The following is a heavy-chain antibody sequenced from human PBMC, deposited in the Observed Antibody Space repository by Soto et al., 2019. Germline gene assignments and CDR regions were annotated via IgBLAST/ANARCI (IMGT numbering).Heavy chain of an antibody. CDR2: IYWDDDK. CDR1: GFSLSTSGVG. V-gene: IGHV2-5*02. J-gene: IGHJ4*02. Sequence: ESGPTLVNPTQTLTLTCTFSGFSLSTSGVGVGWIRQPPGKALEWLALIYWDDDKRYSPSLKSRLTITKDTSKNQVVLTMTNMDPVDTATYYCAHSPGGYSSGWFIVSYFDYWGQGTLVTVSS. CDR3: AHSPGGYSSGWFIVSYFDY. D-gene: IGHD6-19*01.